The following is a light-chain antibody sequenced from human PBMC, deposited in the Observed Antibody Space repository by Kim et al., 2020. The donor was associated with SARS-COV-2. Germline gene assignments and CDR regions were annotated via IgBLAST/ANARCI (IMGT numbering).Light chain of an antibody. Sequence: RQRVTISCSGSSSNSGNAAVNWYQQFPGKPPKLLIYHDDLLPSGVSDRFSGSKSGTSASLAISGLQSEDEADYYCAAWDDRLNGPVFGGGTKLTVL. CDR1: SSNSGNAA. CDR2: HDD. J-gene: IGLJ3*02. V-gene: IGLV1-36*01. CDR3: AAWDDRLNGPV.